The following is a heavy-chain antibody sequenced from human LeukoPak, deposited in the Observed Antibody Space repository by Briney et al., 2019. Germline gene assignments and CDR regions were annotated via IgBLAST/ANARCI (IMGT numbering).Heavy chain of an antibody. V-gene: IGHV3-43*02. J-gene: IGHJ4*02. D-gene: IGHD3-10*01. Sequence: GGSLRLSCAASGFTFNDYAMHWVRQAPGKGLEWVSLISGDGGSTYYADSVKGRFTISRDNSKNSLYLQMNSLRTEDTALYYCAKDMNYYGSGSYFDYWGQGTLVTVSS. CDR2: ISGDGGST. CDR1: GFTFNDYA. CDR3: AKDMNYYGSGSYFDY.